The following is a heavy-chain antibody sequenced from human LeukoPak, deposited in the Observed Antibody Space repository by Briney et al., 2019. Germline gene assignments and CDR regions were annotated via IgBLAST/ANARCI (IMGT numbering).Heavy chain of an antibody. D-gene: IGHD4-17*01. V-gene: IGHV4-59*11. CDR3: ARDSRYGDYEYHFDY. CDR1: GGSISSHY. CDR2: IYYSGST. Sequence: SETLSLTCTVSGGSISSHYWSWIRQPPGKGLEWIGYIYYSGSTNYNPSLKSRVTISVDTSKNQFSLKLSSVTAADTAVYYCARDSRYGDYEYHFDYWGQGTLVTVSS. J-gene: IGHJ4*02.